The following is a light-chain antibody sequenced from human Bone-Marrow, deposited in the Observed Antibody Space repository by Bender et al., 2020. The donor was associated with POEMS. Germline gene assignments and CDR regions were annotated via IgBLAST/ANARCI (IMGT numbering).Light chain of an antibody. V-gene: IGLV1-36*01. J-gene: IGLJ3*02. CDR3: SAWDDSLSGWV. CDR1: SSNIGNHG. CDR2: YDD. Sequence: QSVVTQPPSLSEAPRQRVTISCSGSSSNIGNHGVNWYQQLPGEAPKLLIYYDDLMTPGVSDRFSASKSGTPASQAISELQSADEALYYCSAWDDSLSGWVFGGGTKLTVL.